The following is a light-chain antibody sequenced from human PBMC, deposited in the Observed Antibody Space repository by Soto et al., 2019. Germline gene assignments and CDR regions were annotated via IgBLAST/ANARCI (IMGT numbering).Light chain of an antibody. CDR1: QGSSNY. CDR2: AAS. Sequence: IQMTQSPSSLSASVGDIVTITCRASQGSSNYLAWYQQKPGKVPKLLIYAASTLQSVVPSRFSGSGSGTDFTLTISGLPPEDGATYYCQKYNSAPRTFGPGTKVDIK. CDR3: QKYNSAPRT. V-gene: IGKV1-27*01. J-gene: IGKJ3*01.